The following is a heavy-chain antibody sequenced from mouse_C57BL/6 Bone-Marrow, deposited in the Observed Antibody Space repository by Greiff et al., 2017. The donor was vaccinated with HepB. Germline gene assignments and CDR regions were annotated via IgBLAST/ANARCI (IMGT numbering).Heavy chain of an antibody. J-gene: IGHJ3*01. CDR3: ASQTPIYYGYDGDWFAY. CDR2: INPSSGYT. Sequence: QVQLQQSGAELAKPGASVKLSCKASGYTFTSYWMHWVKQRPGQGLEWIGYINPSSGYTKYNQKFKDKATLTADKSSSTAYMQLSSLTYEDSAVYYCASQTPIYYGYDGDWFAYWGQGTLVTVSA. V-gene: IGHV1-7*01. CDR1: GYTFTSYW. D-gene: IGHD2-2*01.